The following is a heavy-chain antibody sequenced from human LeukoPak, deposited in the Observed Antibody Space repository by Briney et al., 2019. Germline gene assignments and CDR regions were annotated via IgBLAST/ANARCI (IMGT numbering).Heavy chain of an antibody. Sequence: GGSLRLSCAVSGFTFDDYGMSWVRQAPGKGLEWVSDINWNGGSIGYADSVKGRFTISRDNVKISLYLQTNSLRAEDNALYYCRRGRSTFDYWGQGTLVTVSS. J-gene: IGHJ4*02. V-gene: IGHV3-20*04. CDR3: RRGRSTFDY. CDR2: INWNGGSI. CDR1: GFTFDDYG. D-gene: IGHD2-2*01.